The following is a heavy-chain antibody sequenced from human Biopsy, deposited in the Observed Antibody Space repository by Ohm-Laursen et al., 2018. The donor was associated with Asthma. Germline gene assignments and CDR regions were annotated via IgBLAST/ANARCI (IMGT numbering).Heavy chain of an antibody. CDR2: INPNSGDT. CDR1: GYTFKGYA. V-gene: IGHV1-2*06. Sequence: ASVRVSCKASGYTFKGYAIHWVRQAPGQGLEWMGRINPNSGDTKYAQRFQGRVTVTRDRSISTAYMELSRLRSDDTAVYYCARDRGYCSGGTCPSWFDPWGQGTLVIVSS. D-gene: IGHD2-15*01. J-gene: IGHJ5*02. CDR3: ARDRGYCSGGTCPSWFDP.